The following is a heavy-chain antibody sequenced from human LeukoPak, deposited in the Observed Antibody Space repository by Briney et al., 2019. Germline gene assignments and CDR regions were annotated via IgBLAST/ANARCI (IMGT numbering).Heavy chain of an antibody. D-gene: IGHD2-2*02. CDR1: GGSISSGSYY. J-gene: IGHJ6*03. V-gene: IGHV4-61*02. CDR3: AREPLGYCSSTSCYRDYYYYMDV. Sequence: PSQTLSLTCTVSGGSISSGSYYWSWIRQPAGKGLEWIGRIYTSGSTNYNPSPKSPVTISVDTSKNQFSLKLSSVTAADTAVYYCAREPLGYCSSTSCYRDYYYYMDVWGKGTTVTVSS. CDR2: IYTSGST.